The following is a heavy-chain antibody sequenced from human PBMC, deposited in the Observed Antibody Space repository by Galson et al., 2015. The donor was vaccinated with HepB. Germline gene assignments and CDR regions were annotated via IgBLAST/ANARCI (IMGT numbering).Heavy chain of an antibody. CDR3: ARRRGYCSSTSCYLGAFDI. CDR2: INGDGSST. V-gene: IGHV3-74*01. D-gene: IGHD2-2*01. J-gene: IGHJ3*02. Sequence: SLRLSCAASGFTFSSYWMHWVRQAPGKGLVWVSRINGDGSSTSYADSVKGRFTISRDNAKNTLYLQMNSLRAEDTAVYYCARRRGYCSSTSCYLGAFDIWGQGTMVTVSS. CDR1: GFTFSSYW.